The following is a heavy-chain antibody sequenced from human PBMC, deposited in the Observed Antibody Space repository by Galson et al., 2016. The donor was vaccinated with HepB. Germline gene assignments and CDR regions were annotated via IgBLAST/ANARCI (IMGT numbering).Heavy chain of an antibody. CDR1: GFTFSAYG. CDR2: ISYDGSDT. J-gene: IGHJ5*02. Sequence: SLRLSCAASGFTFSAYGMHWVRQAPGKGLEWVSVISYDGSDTYYADSVKGRFTISRDNSKNTLNLQMNSLRAEDTAVYYCAKDFIILERLPQGEVPSWFDPWGQGTLVTVSS. D-gene: IGHD3-3*01. CDR3: AKDFIILERLPQGEVPSWFDP. V-gene: IGHV3-30*18.